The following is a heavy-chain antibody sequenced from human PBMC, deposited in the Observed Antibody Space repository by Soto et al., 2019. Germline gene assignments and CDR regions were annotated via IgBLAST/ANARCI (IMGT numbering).Heavy chain of an antibody. CDR1: GFTFSSYS. Sequence: EVQLVESGGGLVKPGGSLRLSCAASGFTFSSYSMNRVRQAPAKGLEWVSSISSSSSYIYYPDSVKGRFTISRDNAKNSLYLQMNSLRAEDTAVYYCARDQPGYSYGYGLGYWGQGTLVTVSS. D-gene: IGHD5-18*01. V-gene: IGHV3-21*01. J-gene: IGHJ4*02. CDR3: ARDQPGYSYGYGLGY. CDR2: ISSSSSYI.